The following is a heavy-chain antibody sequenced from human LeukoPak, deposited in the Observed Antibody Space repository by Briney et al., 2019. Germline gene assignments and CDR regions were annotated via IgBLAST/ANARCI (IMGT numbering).Heavy chain of an antibody. V-gene: IGHV1-18*04. CDR1: GYTFTSYG. CDR3: ARARGMVRAHGISDY. CDR2: ISAYNGNT. D-gene: IGHD3-10*01. J-gene: IGHJ4*02. Sequence: GASVKVSCKASGYTFTSYGISWVRQAPGQGLEWMGWISAYNGNTNYAQKLQGRVTMTTDTSTSTAYMELRSLRSDDTAVYYCARARGMVRAHGISDYWGQGTLVTVSS.